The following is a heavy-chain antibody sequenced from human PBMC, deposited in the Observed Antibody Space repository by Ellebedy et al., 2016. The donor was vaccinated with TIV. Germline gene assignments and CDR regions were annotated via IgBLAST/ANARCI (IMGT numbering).Heavy chain of an antibody. J-gene: IGHJ4*02. CDR2: ISSSSSTI. Sequence: GESLKISCAASGFTFSSYSMNWVRQAPGKGLEWVSYISSSSSTIYYADSVKGRFTISRDNAKNSLYLQMNSLRDEDTAVYYCAIDPELIAAAKLDWGQGTLVTVSS. V-gene: IGHV3-48*02. D-gene: IGHD6-13*01. CDR1: GFTFSSYS. CDR3: AIDPELIAAAKLD.